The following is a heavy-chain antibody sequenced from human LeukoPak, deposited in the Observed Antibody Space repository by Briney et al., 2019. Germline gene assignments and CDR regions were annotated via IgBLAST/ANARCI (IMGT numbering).Heavy chain of an antibody. CDR1: GFTFSSYW. J-gene: IGHJ4*02. V-gene: IGHV3-23*01. Sequence: GGSLRLSCAASGFTFSSYWMSWVRQAPGKGLEWVSAISGSGGSTYYADSVKGRFTISRDNSKNTLYLQMNGLRAEDTAVYYCAGPRGTTYCGGDCYSELGYWGQGTLVTVSS. D-gene: IGHD2-21*01. CDR3: AGPRGTTYCGGDCYSELGY. CDR2: ISGSGGST.